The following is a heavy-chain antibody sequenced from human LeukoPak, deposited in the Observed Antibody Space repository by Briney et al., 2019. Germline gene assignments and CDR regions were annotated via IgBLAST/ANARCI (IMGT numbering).Heavy chain of an antibody. CDR2: IYGGVTATT. CDR3: AKLPGYCSSTSCYLYFDY. D-gene: IGHD2-2*01. J-gene: IGHJ4*02. Sequence: GGSLRLSCVASGFTFSKYTMSWVRQAPGKGLEWVSGIYGGVTATTFYAESVKGRFTISRDNSKNTLYLQMNSLRDEDTAVYYCAKLPGYCSSTSCYLYFDYWGQGTLVTVSS. CDR1: GFTFSKYT. V-gene: IGHV3-23*03.